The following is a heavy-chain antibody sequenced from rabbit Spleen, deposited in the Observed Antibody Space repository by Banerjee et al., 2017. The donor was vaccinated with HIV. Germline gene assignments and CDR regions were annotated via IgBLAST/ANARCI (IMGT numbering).Heavy chain of an antibody. CDR3: ARAAYADLGYVLNL. CDR1: GFSFSSSYW. CDR2: IGTVGPMT. D-gene: IGHD6-1*01. J-gene: IGHJ4*01. V-gene: IGHV1S40*01. Sequence: QSLEESGGDLVKPGASLTLTCTPSGFSFSSSYWICWVRQAPGKGLEWIGCIGTVGPMTWSASWAKGRFTISKTSSTVDLQMTSLTAADTATYFCARAAYADLGYVLNLWGPETLVTVS.